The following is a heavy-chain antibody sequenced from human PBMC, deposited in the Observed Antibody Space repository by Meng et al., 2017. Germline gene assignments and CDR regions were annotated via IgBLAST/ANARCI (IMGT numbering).Heavy chain of an antibody. CDR2: IYYSGST. V-gene: IGHV4-39*07. Sequence: GSLRLSCTVSGGSISSSSYYWGWLRQPPGKGLEWIGSIYYSGSTYYNPSLKSRVTISVDTSKNQFSLKLSSVTAADTAVDYCATNYYGSGSYDYWGQGTLVTV. J-gene: IGHJ4*02. D-gene: IGHD3-10*01. CDR1: GGSISSSSYY. CDR3: ATNYYGSGSYDY.